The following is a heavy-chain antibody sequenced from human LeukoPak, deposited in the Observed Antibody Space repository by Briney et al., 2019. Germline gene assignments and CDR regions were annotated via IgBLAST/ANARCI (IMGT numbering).Heavy chain of an antibody. V-gene: IGHV1-69*04. CDR3: ARAPPRLDGYILYY. Sequence: SVKVSCKASGGTFSNLAISWVRQAPGQGLEWMGRIIPTTGLANYAQNFQSRVTITADKSTSTAYMELSSLRSEDTAVYYCARAPPRLDGYILYYWGQGTLVTVSS. CDR1: GGTFSNLA. CDR2: IIPTTGLA. D-gene: IGHD5-24*01. J-gene: IGHJ4*02.